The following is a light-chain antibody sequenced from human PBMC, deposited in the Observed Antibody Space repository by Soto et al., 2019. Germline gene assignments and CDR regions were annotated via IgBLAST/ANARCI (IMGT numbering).Light chain of an antibody. V-gene: IGKV1-5*01. CDR3: QQYESFSQT. CDR1: QTISTW. CDR2: DAS. J-gene: IGKJ2*01. Sequence: GDRVTITCRASQTISTWMAWYQQKPGKAPKLLVYDASTLQSGVASRFSGSGSGTEFTLIISGLQPDDSATYYCQQYESFSQTFGQGTKV.